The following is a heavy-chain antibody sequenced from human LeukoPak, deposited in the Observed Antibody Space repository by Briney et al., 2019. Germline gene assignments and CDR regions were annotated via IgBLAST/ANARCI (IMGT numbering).Heavy chain of an antibody. Sequence: GGSLRLSCAASGFAFGTYAMNWVRQAPGRGLEWVSSITGSSDRTYSADSVKGRFTISRDNSKNTLYLRMNSLRAEDTAVYYCAKEWARYGFDGLDYWGQGTLVTVSS. CDR2: ITGSSDRT. CDR3: AKEWARYGFDGLDY. V-gene: IGHV3-23*01. CDR1: GFAFGTYA. D-gene: IGHD5-18*01. J-gene: IGHJ4*02.